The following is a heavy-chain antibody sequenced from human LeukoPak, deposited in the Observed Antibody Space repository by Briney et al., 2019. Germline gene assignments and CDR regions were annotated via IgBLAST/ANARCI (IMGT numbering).Heavy chain of an antibody. J-gene: IGHJ4*02. CDR1: GYTFTSYG. CDR3: ARDLGYFEPTVTTSVVS. CDR2: ISAYNGNT. D-gene: IGHD4-17*01. Sequence: ASVKVSCKASGYTFTSYGISWVRQAPGQGLEWMGWISAYNGNTNYAQKLQGRVTMTTDTSTSTAYMELRSLRSDDTAVYYCARDLGYFEPTVTTSVVSWGQGTLVTVSS. V-gene: IGHV1-18*01.